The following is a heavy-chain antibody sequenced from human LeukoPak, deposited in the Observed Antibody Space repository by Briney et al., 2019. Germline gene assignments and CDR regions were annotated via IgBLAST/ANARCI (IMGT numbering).Heavy chain of an antibody. V-gene: IGHV1-69*05. CDR3: AREGYSSSWDFDY. D-gene: IGHD6-13*01. J-gene: IGHJ4*02. CDR2: IIPIFGTA. CDR1: GGTFSGYA. Sequence: SVKVSCKASGGTFSGYAISWVRQAPGQGLEWMGRIIPIFGTANYAQKFQGRVTITTDESTSTAYMELSSLRSEDTAVYYCAREGYSSSWDFDYWGQGTLVTVSS.